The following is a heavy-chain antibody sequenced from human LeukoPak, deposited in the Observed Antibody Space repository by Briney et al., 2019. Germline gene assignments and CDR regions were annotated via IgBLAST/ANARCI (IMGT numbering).Heavy chain of an antibody. Sequence: VASVKVSCKASGGTFSRYAISWVRQAPGQGLEWMWGIIPIFGTANYAQKFQGRVTITTDESTSTAYMELSSLRPEDTAVYYCARGRVVPAAIPNYYYYYMDVWGKGTTVTVSS. D-gene: IGHD2-2*02. V-gene: IGHV1-69*05. CDR3: ARGRVVPAAIPNYYYYYMDV. CDR1: GGTFSRYA. J-gene: IGHJ6*03. CDR2: IIPIFGTA.